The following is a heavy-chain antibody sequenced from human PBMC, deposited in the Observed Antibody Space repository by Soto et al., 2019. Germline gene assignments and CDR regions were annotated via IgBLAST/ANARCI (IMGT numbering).Heavy chain of an antibody. J-gene: IGHJ6*02. CDR3: ARDPNIVLVPAALRSYYYYYGMDV. D-gene: IGHD2-2*01. Sequence: GGSLRLSCAASGFTFSSYGMHWVRQAPGKGLEWVAVIWYDGSNKYYADSVKGRFTISRDNAKNTLYLQMNSLRAEDTAVYYCARDPNIVLVPAALRSYYYYYGMDVWGQGTTVTVSS. CDR1: GFTFSSYG. CDR2: IWYDGSNK. V-gene: IGHV3-33*01.